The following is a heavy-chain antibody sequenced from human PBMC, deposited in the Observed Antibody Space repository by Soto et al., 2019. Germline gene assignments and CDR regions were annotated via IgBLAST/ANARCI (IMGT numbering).Heavy chain of an antibody. Sequence: PSETLYLTCTVSGGSISSGDYYWSWIRQPPGQGLEWIGYIYYSGSTYYNPSLKSRVTISVDTSKNQFSLKLSSVTAADTAVYYCAREEGYYDSSGYDGNNWFDPWGQGTLVTVS. D-gene: IGHD3-22*01. CDR3: AREEGYYDSSGYDGNNWFDP. V-gene: IGHV4-30-4*01. CDR1: GGSISSGDYY. CDR2: IYYSGST. J-gene: IGHJ5*02.